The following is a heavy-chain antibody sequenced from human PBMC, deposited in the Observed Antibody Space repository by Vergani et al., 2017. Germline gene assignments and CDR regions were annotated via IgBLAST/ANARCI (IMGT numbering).Heavy chain of an antibody. V-gene: IGHV3-9*01. J-gene: IGHJ6*02. CDR2: ISWNSGSI. D-gene: IGHD2-15*01. Sequence: EVQLVESGGGLVQPGRSLRLSCAASGFTFDDYAMHWVRQAPGKGLEWVSGISWNSGSIGYADSVKGRFTISRDNAKNSLYLQMNSLRAEDTALYYCARGSATPRPYYYGMDVWGQGTTVTVSS. CDR1: GFTFDDYA. CDR3: ARGSATPRPYYYGMDV.